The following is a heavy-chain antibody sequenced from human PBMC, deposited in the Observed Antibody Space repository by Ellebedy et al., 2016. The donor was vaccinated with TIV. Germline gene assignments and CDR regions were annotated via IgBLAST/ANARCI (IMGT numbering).Heavy chain of an antibody. CDR3: ARDRSGVQLWFGFDF. CDR1: GFTFRTYG. CDR2: IWYDGSNK. D-gene: IGHD3-10*01. Sequence: GGSLRLSCAASGFTFRTYGMHWVSQAPGRGLEWVAVIWYDGSNKYYADSVKGRFTISRDNSKNMLFLQMNSLRVEDTAMYYCARDRSGVQLWFGFDFWGQGTLVTVSS. J-gene: IGHJ4*02. V-gene: IGHV3-33*08.